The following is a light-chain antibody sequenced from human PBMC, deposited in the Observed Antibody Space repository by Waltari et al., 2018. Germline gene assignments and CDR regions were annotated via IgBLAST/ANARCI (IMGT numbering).Light chain of an antibody. V-gene: IGKV1-12*01. CDR1: QALNNW. J-gene: IGKJ2*01. CDR2: AAS. Sequence: DIQMTQSPSSLSASVGDKVTITCRASQALNNWLAWYQQKPGKAPNLLIYAASHLQDGVPSRLSGSGSGTDYSLTINSLQPEDFASYYCQQGYNPPYTFGRGTRVEFK. CDR3: QQGYNPPYT.